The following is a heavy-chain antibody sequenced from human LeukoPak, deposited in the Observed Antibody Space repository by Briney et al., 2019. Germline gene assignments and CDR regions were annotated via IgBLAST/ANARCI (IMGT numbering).Heavy chain of an antibody. D-gene: IGHD6-13*01. V-gene: IGHV4-30-2*01. J-gene: IGHJ4*02. CDR2: IYHSGST. CDR3: AREQQGGFDY. Sequence: PSETLSLTCTVSGGSISSGGYYWRWLRQPPGRGLEWIGYIYHSGSTYYNPSLKSRVTISVDTSKNQFSLKLSSVTAADTAVYYCAREQQGGFDYWGQGTLVTVSS. CDR1: GGSISSGGYY.